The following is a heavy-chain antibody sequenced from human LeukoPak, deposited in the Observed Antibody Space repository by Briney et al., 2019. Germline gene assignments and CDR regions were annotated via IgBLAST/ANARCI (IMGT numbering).Heavy chain of an antibody. D-gene: IGHD5-18*01. CDR3: ARDPRHGYSYGYSYCDY. CDR2: INPSGGST. J-gene: IGHJ4*02. CDR1: GYTFTSYG. V-gene: IGHV1-46*01. Sequence: ASVKVSCKASGYTFTSYGISWVRQAPGQGLEWMGIINPSGGSTSYAQKFQGRVTMTRDTSTSTFYMELSSLRSEDTAVYYCARDPRHGYSYGYSYCDYWGQGTLVTVSS.